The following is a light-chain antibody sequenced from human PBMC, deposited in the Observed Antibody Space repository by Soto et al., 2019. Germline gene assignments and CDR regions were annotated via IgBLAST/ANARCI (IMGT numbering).Light chain of an antibody. CDR2: XVX. V-gene: IGKV3-11*01. CDR1: QSVGTS. Sequence: EIVLRKSPDTVALSTGARATLSCRASQSVGTSLAWYQQKPGRAAGLLISXVXNRSTGIPARFSGSGSRTDFTLTISSLGPEDFAVYYCQQYNNWPPITFGQGTRLEIK. CDR3: QQYNNWPPIT. J-gene: IGKJ5*01.